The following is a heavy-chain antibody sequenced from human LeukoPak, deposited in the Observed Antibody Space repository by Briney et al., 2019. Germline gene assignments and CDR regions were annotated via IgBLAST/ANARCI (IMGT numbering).Heavy chain of an antibody. Sequence: ASVKVSCKASGYTFTSYYMHWVRQAPGQGPEWMGIINPSGGSTSYAQKFQGRVTMTRDMSTSTVYMELSSPRSEDTAVYYCARIVPHGGDYFDYWGQGTLVTVSS. CDR2: INPSGGST. CDR1: GYTFTSYY. V-gene: IGHV1-46*01. CDR3: ARIVPHGGDYFDY. D-gene: IGHD6-6*01. J-gene: IGHJ4*02.